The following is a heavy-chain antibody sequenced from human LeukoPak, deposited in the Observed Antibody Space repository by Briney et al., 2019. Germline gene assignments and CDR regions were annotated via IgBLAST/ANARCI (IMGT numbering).Heavy chain of an antibody. CDR3: ARDRIKSGSYYLDH. CDR2: ISGSGSTI. Sequence: GGSLRLSCAASAFTFSDYSMNWVRQAPGRGLEWPSYISGSGSTIYYADSVKGRFTISRDNAKHSLYLQMNSLRAEDTAVYYCARDRIKSGSYYLDHWGQGPRDTVSS. V-gene: IGHV3-48*01. J-gene: IGHJ4*02. CDR1: AFTFSDYS. D-gene: IGHD1-26*01.